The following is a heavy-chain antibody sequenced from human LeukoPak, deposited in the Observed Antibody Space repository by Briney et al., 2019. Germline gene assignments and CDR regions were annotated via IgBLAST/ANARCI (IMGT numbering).Heavy chain of an antibody. J-gene: IGHJ6*03. V-gene: IGHV1-69*13. CDR2: IIPIFGTA. CDR3: ASFPIQGYCSSTSCSIYYYMDV. CDR1: GGTFSSYA. Sequence: GASVKVSCKASGGTFSSYAISRVRQAPGQGLEWMGGIIPIFGTANYAQKFQGRVTITADESTSTAYMELSSLRSEDTAVYYCASFPIQGYCSSTSCSIYYYMDVWGKGTTVTVSS. D-gene: IGHD2-2*01.